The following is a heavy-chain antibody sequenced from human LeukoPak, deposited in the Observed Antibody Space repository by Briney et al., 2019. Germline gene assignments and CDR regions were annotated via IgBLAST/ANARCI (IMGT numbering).Heavy chain of an antibody. CDR3: ATDRPGIAAAGHGDY. D-gene: IGHD6-13*01. CDR2: INPSGGST. CDR1: GYTFTSYY. J-gene: IGHJ4*02. V-gene: IGHV1-46*01. Sequence: ASVKVSCKASGYTFTSYYMHWVRQAPGQGLEWMGIINPSGGSTSYAQKFQGRVTMTRDTSTSTAYMELSSLRSEDTAVYYCATDRPGIAAAGHGDYWGQGTLVTVSS.